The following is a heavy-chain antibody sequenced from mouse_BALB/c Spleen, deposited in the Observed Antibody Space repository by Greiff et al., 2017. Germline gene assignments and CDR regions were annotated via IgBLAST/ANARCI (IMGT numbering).Heavy chain of an antibody. V-gene: IGHV1-69*01. J-gene: IGHJ2*01. CDR3: ARVGFYYFDY. CDR1: GYTFTDYW. CDR2: IDTSDSYT. Sequence: QVQLQQPGAELVMPGASVKMSCKASGYTFTDYWMHWVKQRPGQGLEWIGAIDTSDSYTSYNQKFKGKATLTVDESSSTAYMQLSSLTSEDSAVYYCARVGFYYFDYWGQGTTLTGSS.